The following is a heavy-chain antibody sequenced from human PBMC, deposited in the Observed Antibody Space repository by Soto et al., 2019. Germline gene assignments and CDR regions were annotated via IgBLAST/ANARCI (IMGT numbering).Heavy chain of an antibody. CDR3: ATADYYASGSHPFGAFDI. V-gene: IGHV1-24*01. D-gene: IGHD3-10*01. Sequence: GASVKVSCKVSGYTLIEFSMHWVRQAPGKGLEWMGGFDPEDGETIYAQKFQDRVTMTEDTSTDTAYMELSSLISKDTAVYYCATADYYASGSHPFGAFDIWGQGTMVTVSS. CDR1: GYTLIEFS. J-gene: IGHJ3*02. CDR2: FDPEDGET.